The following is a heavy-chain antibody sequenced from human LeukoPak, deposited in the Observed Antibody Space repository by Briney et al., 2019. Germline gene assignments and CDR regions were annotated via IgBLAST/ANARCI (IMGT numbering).Heavy chain of an antibody. Sequence: SETLSLTCTVSGGSISSSSYYWGWIRQPPGKGLAWIGSFYYSGSTYYNPSLKSRVTISVDTSKNQFSLKLSSVTAADTAVYYCARHLYGDYDAFDIWGQGTMVTVSS. V-gene: IGHV4-39*01. CDR2: FYYSGST. J-gene: IGHJ3*02. CDR1: GGSISSSSYY. CDR3: ARHLYGDYDAFDI. D-gene: IGHD4-17*01.